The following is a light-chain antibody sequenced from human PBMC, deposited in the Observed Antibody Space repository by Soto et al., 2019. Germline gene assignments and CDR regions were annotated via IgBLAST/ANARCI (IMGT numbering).Light chain of an antibody. CDR2: GAS. J-gene: IGKJ1*01. CDR3: QQYYSTPPT. Sequence: VLTQSPATLSLSPGERATLSCRASENVRTFVDWYQQKPGQAPRLLIYGASNRATDIPARFSGSGSGTDFTLTISSLQAEDVAVYYCQQYYSTPPTFGQGTKVDIK. V-gene: IGKV3-11*01. CDR1: ENVRTF.